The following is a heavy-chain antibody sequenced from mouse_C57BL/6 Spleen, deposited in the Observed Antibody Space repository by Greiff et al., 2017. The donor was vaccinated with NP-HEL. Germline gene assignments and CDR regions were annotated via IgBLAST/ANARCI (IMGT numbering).Heavy chain of an antibody. J-gene: IGHJ2*01. V-gene: IGHV1-64*01. Sequence: VQLHQPGAELVKPGASVKLSCKASGYTFTSYWMHWVKQRPGQGLEWIGMIHPNSGSTNYNEKLQSKATLTVAKSSSNAYMQLSSLTSEDSAVYYCARESYYGSSPFFDYWGQGTTLTVSS. D-gene: IGHD1-1*01. CDR2: IHPNSGST. CDR3: ARESYYGSSPFFDY. CDR1: GYTFTSYW.